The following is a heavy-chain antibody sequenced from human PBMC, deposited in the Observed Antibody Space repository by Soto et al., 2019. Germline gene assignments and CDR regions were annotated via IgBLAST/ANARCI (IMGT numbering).Heavy chain of an antibody. Sequence: GGSLRLSCAASGFTFSSYAMSWVRQAPGKGLEWVSAISGSGGSTYYADSVKGRFTISRDNSKNTLYLQMNSLRAEDTAVYYCAKGELRGYSYGRYYYYGMDVWGQGTTVTVSS. CDR2: ISGSGGST. CDR1: GFTFSSYA. CDR3: AKGELRGYSYGRYYYYGMDV. J-gene: IGHJ6*02. V-gene: IGHV3-23*01. D-gene: IGHD5-18*01.